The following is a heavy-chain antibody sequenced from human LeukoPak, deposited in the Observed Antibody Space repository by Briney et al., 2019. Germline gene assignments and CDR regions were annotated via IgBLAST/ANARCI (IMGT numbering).Heavy chain of an antibody. J-gene: IGHJ4*02. CDR2: IIPILGIA. CDR3: ARDLPPYYFDY. CDR1: GGIFSSYA. Sequence: ASVKVSCKASGGIFSSYAISWVRQAPGQGLEWMGRIIPILGIANYAQKFQGRVTITADKSTSTAYMDLSSLRSEDTAVHYCARDLPPYYFDYWGQGTLVTVSS. V-gene: IGHV1-69*04.